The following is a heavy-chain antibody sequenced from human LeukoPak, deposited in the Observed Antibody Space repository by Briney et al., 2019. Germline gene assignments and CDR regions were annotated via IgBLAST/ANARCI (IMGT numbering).Heavy chain of an antibody. V-gene: IGHV1-69*13. D-gene: IGHD5-18*01. CDR1: GGTFSSYA. CDR3: ASPPPRRGYSYGYDAFDI. CDR2: IIPIFGTA. J-gene: IGHJ3*02. Sequence: SVKVSCKASGGTFSSYAISWVRQAPGQGLEWMGGIIPIFGTANYAQKFQGRVTITADESTSTAYMELSSLRSEDTAVYYCASPPPRRGYSYGYDAFDIWGQGTMVTVSS.